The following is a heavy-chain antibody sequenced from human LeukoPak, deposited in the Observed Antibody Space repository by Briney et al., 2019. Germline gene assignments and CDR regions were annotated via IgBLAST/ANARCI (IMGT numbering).Heavy chain of an antibody. J-gene: IGHJ4*02. CDR3: AMRTYYESSGYRD. V-gene: IGHV4-31*03. Sequence: SETLSLTCTVSFGSIIRGGYYLSWIRQHPGKGLDWIGYIYYSGSTYYNPSLKSRVTRSVDTAKNQFSLKLSSVTAADTAVYSCAMRTYYESSGYRDRGPGTLVT. CDR1: FGSIIRGGYY. D-gene: IGHD3-22*01. CDR2: IYYSGST.